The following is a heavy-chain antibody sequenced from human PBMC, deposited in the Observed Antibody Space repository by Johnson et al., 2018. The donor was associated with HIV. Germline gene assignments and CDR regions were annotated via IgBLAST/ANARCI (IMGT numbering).Heavy chain of an antibody. CDR2: ISGNGGST. J-gene: IGHJ3*02. CDR3: AKDRGSHYAYAFDI. CDR1: GFTFSSYA. Sequence: VQLVESGGGVVQPGGSLRLSCAASGFTFSSYAMRWVRQAPGKGLEWVSAISGNGGSTYYADSVKGRFTIPRDNSKNTLYLQMNSLRAEDTAVYYCAKDRGSHYAYAFDIWGQGTMVTVSS. D-gene: IGHD1-26*01. V-gene: IGHV3-23*04.